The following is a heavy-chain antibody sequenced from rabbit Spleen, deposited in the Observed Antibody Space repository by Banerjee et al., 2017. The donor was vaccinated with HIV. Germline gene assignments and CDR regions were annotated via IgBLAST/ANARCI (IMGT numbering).Heavy chain of an antibody. CDR3: TRDTSSSFSSYGMDL. Sequence: QEQLEESGGDLVKPEGSLTLTCTASGFSFSSSYDMSWVRQAPGKGLEWIACIDTGSSGFTYFATWAKGRFTISKTSSTTVTLQMTRLTAADTATYFCTRDTSSSFSSYGMDLWGPGTLVTVS. D-gene: IGHD1-1*01. V-gene: IGHV1S45*01. J-gene: IGHJ6*01. CDR2: IDTGSSGFT. CDR1: GFSFSSSYD.